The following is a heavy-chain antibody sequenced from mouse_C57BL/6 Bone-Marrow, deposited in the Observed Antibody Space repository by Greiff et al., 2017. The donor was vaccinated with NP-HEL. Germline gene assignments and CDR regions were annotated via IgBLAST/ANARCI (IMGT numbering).Heavy chain of an antibody. CDR2: ISNGGGST. CDR1: GFTFSDYY. J-gene: IGHJ1*03. Sequence: EVKLMESGGGLVQPGGSLKLSCAASGFTFSDYYMYWVRQTPEKRLEWVAYISNGGGSTYYPDTVKGRFTISRDNAKNTLYLQMSRLKSEDTAMYYCARQRGFYWYFDVWGTGTTVTVSS. V-gene: IGHV5-12*01. CDR3: ARQRGFYWYFDV.